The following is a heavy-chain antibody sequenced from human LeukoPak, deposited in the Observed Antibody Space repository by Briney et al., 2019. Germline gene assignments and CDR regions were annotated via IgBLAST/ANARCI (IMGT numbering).Heavy chain of an antibody. CDR1: GGSISSYY. CDR2: IYYSGST. CDR3: ARFPTIPIYAFDI. D-gene: IGHD5-12*01. J-gene: IGHJ3*02. V-gene: IGHV4-59*01. Sequence: SETLSLTCTVSGGSISSYYWSWIRQPPGKGLGWIGYIYYSGSTNYNPSLKSRVTISVDTSKNQFSLKLSSVTAADTAVYYCARFPTIPIYAFDIWGQGTMVTVSS.